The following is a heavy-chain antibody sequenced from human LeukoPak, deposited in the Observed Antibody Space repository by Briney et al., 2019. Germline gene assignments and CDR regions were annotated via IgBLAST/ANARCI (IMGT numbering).Heavy chain of an antibody. J-gene: IGHJ4*02. CDR2: IYYTGST. CDR3: VRGGNCSGGSCYSFPGASFEY. D-gene: IGHD2-15*01. Sequence: SETLSLTCTVSGGSISGYYWSWIRQPPGKGLEWIGFIYYTGSTYYHPSLNSRVTMSVDTSTNRLSLKLSSVTAADTAIYYCVRGGNCSGGSCYSFPGASFEYWGPGTLVTVSS. CDR1: GGSISGYY. V-gene: IGHV4-59*01.